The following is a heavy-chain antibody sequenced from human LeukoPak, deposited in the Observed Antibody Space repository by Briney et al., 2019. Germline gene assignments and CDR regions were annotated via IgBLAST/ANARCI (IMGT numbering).Heavy chain of an antibody. CDR1: GFTVSSNY. CDR3: ARDAQAKQGERLTPVTSGDY. J-gene: IGHJ4*02. Sequence: GGSLRLSCAASGFTVSSNYMSWVRQAPGKGLEWVSVIYSGGSTYYADSVKGRFTISRDNSKNTLYLQMNSLRAEDTAVYYCARDAQAKQGERLTPVTSGDYWGQGTLVTVSS. CDR2: IYSGGST. D-gene: IGHD3-16*01. V-gene: IGHV3-53*01.